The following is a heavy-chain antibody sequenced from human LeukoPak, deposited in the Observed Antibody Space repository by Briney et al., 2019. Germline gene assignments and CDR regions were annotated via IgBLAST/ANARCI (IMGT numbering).Heavy chain of an antibody. V-gene: IGHV4-34*01. Sequence: SETLSLTCAVYGGSFSGYYWSWIRQPPGKGLEWIGEINHSGSTNYNPSLKSRVTISVDTSKNQFSLKLSSVTAADTAVYYCASVRGGWYNWFDPWGQGTLVTVSS. CDR3: ASVRGGWYNWFDP. D-gene: IGHD6-19*01. J-gene: IGHJ5*02. CDR2: INHSGST. CDR1: GGSFSGYY.